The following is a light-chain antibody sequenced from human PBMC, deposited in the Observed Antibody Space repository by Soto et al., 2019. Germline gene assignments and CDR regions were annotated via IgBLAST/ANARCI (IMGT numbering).Light chain of an antibody. V-gene: IGLV2-14*01. J-gene: IGLJ1*01. CDR1: SSDVGAYNY. CDR2: EVS. CDR3: CSFKSITTYV. Sequence: SVLTQPASVSGSLGQSITISCTGTSSDVGAYNYVSWYQQQPGKAPKLMISEVSNRPSGVSNRFSGSKSGNTASLIISGLQAEDEADYYCCSFKSITTYVFGTGTKVTVL.